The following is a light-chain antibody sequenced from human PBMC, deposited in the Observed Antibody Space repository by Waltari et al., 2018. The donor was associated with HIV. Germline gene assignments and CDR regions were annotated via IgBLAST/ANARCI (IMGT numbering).Light chain of an antibody. CDR3: SSYTSSSSYV. CDR1: RRDDGGYNY. CDR2: DVS. Sequence: QSALTQPAPVSGSPGQSITISCTGTRRDDGGYNYVSWYQQHPGKAPKLMIYDVSNRPSGVSNRFSGSKSGNTASLTISGLQAEDEADYYCSSYTSSSSYVFGTGTKVTVL. J-gene: IGLJ1*01. V-gene: IGLV2-14*01.